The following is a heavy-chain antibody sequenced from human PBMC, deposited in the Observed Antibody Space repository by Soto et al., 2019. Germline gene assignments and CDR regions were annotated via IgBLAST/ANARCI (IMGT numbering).Heavy chain of an antibody. V-gene: IGHV3-33*01. CDR1: GFTFSSYG. D-gene: IGHD6-13*01. CDR3: ARDREYSSSWYGYWYFDL. CDR2: IWYDGSNK. J-gene: IGHJ2*01. Sequence: VQLVESGGGVVQPGRSLRLSCAASGFTFSSYGMHWVRQAPGKGLEWVAVIWYDGSNKYYADSVKGRFTISRDNSKNTLYLQMNSLRAEDTAVYYCARDREYSSSWYGYWYFDLWGRGTLVTVSS.